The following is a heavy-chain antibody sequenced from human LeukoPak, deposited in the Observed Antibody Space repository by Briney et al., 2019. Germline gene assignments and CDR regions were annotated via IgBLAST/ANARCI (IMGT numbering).Heavy chain of an antibody. D-gene: IGHD2-15*01. Sequence: ASVKVSCKASGYTFTGYYMHWVRQAPGQGLEWMGWINPNSGGPNYAQKFQGRVTMTRDTSISTAYMELSRLRSDDTAVYYCARGYCSGGSCYSVENWFDPWGQGTLVTVSS. CDR1: GYTFTGYY. V-gene: IGHV1-2*02. J-gene: IGHJ5*02. CDR2: INPNSGGP. CDR3: ARGYCSGGSCYSVENWFDP.